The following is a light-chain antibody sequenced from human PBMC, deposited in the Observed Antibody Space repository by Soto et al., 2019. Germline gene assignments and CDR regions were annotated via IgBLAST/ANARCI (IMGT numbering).Light chain of an antibody. CDR3: QSYDKRLTAYV. CDR2: GNG. Sequence: QCLLTEASFVSGARGQRLSIPCSGTISSIGAGYEVHWYHQLPGTAPKLVVSGNGNRPSGVPDRLSASKSGTSASVAITGLKAEDEGHYYCQSYDKRLTAYVVGTGTKVT. V-gene: IGLV1-40*01. CDR1: ISSIGAGYE. J-gene: IGLJ1*01.